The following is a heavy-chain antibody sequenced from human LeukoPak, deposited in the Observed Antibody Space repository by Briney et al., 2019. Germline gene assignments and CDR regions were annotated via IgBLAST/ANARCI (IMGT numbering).Heavy chain of an antibody. Sequence: SETLSLTCTVSGGSISSYYWSWIRLPPGKGLEWIGEINHSGSTNYNPSLKSRVTISVDTSKNQFSLKLSSVTAADTAVYYCARRTYSYGPPFDYWGQGTLVTVSS. V-gene: IGHV4-34*01. J-gene: IGHJ4*02. CDR3: ARRTYSYGPPFDY. D-gene: IGHD5-18*01. CDR1: GGSISSYY. CDR2: INHSGST.